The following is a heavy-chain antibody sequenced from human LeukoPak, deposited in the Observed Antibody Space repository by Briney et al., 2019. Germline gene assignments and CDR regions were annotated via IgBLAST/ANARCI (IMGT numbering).Heavy chain of an antibody. J-gene: IGHJ4*02. V-gene: IGHV3-20*04. CDR1: GFTFDDYG. Sequence: PGGSLRLSCAASGFTFDDYGMSWVRQAPGKGLEWVSGINWNGGSTGYADSVKGRFTISRDNSKNTLYLQMNSLRAEDTAVYYCARDFSLRSGYFDYWGQGTLVTVSS. D-gene: IGHD3-3*01. CDR3: ARDFSLRSGYFDY. CDR2: INWNGGST.